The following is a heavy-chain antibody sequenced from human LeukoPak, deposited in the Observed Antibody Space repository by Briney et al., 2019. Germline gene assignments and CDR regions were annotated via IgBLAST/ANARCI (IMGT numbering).Heavy chain of an antibody. CDR1: GYYFSNYW. J-gene: IGHJ3*02. CDR2: IYPGDSDT. D-gene: IGHD4-17*01. CDR3: ARPEEHGDYVHDAFDI. Sequence: GESLKISCKGSGYYFSNYWIGWVRQMPGKGLEWMGIIYPGDSDTRYSPSFQGQVTISADKSISTAYLQWSSLKASDTAMYYCARPEEHGDYVHDAFDIWGQGTMVTVSS. V-gene: IGHV5-51*01.